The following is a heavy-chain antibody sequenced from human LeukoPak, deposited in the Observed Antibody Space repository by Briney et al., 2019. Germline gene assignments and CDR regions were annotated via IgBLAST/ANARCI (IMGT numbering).Heavy chain of an antibody. CDR3: AWYSSGWY. V-gene: IGHV4-38-2*01. CDR1: GYSISSGYY. CDR2: IYHSGST. D-gene: IGHD6-19*01. Sequence: PSETLSLTCAVSGYSISSGYYWGWIRPPPGKGLEWIGSIYHSGSTYYNPSLKSRVTISVDTSKNQFSLKLSSVTAADTALYYCAWYSSGWYLGQGTLVTVSS. J-gene: IGHJ4*02.